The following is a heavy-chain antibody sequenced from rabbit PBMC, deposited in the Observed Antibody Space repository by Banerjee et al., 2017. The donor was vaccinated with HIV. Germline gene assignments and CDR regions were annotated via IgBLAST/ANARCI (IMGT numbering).Heavy chain of an antibody. CDR1: GFTLSSSY. CDR2: IYTGSGRT. J-gene: IGHJ6*01. Sequence: QLVESGGGLVTPGGSLKLSCKASGFTLSSSYWMSWVRQAPGRGLEWIGYIYTGSGRTDYASWVNGRFTISSDNVQNTLYLQLNSLTAADTATYFCAREGYGSGWDIWGPGTLVTV. D-gene: IGHD4-1*01. CDR3: AREGYGSGWDI. V-gene: IGHV1S7*01.